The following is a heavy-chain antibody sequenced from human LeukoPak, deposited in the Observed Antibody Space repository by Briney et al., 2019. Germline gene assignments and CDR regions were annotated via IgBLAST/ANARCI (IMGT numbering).Heavy chain of an antibody. V-gene: IGHV4-59*01. J-gene: IGHJ4*02. D-gene: IGHD6-13*01. Sequence: SETLSLTRTVSGGSIRGYYWSWIRQPPGKGLEWIGYMYYSGSSKYNPYLKSRATISRDTSKNQFSLKLTSVTVADTAVYFCAGDGEAAAGAFDNWGQGTLVTVSA. CDR3: AGDGEAAAGAFDN. CDR1: GGSIRGYY. CDR2: MYYSGSS.